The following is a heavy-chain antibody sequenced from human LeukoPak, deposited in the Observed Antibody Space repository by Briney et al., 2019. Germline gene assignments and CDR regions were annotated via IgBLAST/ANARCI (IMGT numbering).Heavy chain of an antibody. D-gene: IGHD6-13*01. J-gene: IGHJ4*02. CDR1: GGSFSGYY. CDR2: IYTSGST. V-gene: IGHV4-4*07. CDR3: ARDGSYSSSWFSPDY. Sequence: SETLSLTCAVYGGSFSGYYWSWIRQPAGKGLEWIGRIYTSGSTNYNPSLKSRVTMSVDTSKNQFSLKLSSVTAADTAVYYCARDGSYSSSWFSPDYWGQGTLVTVSS.